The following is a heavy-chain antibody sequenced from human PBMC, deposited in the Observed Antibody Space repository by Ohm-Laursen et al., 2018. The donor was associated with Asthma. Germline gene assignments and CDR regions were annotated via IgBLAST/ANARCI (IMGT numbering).Heavy chain of an antibody. CDR3: ARDHSSGYSFSFDY. CDR1: GGTFSSYA. Sequence: ASVKVSCKASGGTFSSYAINWVRQAPGQGLEWVGAIIPIFDIPNYAEKFQGRVTITADKSTSTAYMELSSLKSEDTAVYYCARDHSSGYSFSFDYWGQGTLVTVSS. D-gene: IGHD3-22*01. J-gene: IGHJ4*02. CDR2: IIPIFDIP. V-gene: IGHV1-69*10.